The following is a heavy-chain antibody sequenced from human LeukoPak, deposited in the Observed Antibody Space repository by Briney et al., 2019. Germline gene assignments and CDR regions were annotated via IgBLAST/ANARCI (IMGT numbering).Heavy chain of an antibody. CDR1: GYTFTTYG. CDR2: ISAYNGNT. J-gene: IGHJ4*02. V-gene: IGHV1-18*01. D-gene: IGHD3-22*01. CDR3: ARDRGNYDSSDPLDY. Sequence: GASVRVSCKTSGYTFTTYGISWVRQAPGQGLEWMGWISAYNGNTNYAQKPQGRVTMTTDASTSTAYMELRSLRSDDTAVYYCARDRGNYDSSDPLDYWGQGTLVTVSS.